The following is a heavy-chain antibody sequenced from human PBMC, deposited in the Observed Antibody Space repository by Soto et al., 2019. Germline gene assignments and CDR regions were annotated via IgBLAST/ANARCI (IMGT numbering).Heavy chain of an antibody. Sequence: SETLSLTCTVSGGSISSSSYYWGWIRQPPGKGLEWIGSIYYSGSTYYNPSLKSRVTISVDTSKNQSSLKLSSVTAADTAVYYCAGHLTDIVTNWFDPWGQGTLVTVSS. V-gene: IGHV4-39*01. CDR3: AGHLTDIVTNWFDP. CDR1: GGSISSSSYY. CDR2: IYYSGST. J-gene: IGHJ5*02. D-gene: IGHD2-15*01.